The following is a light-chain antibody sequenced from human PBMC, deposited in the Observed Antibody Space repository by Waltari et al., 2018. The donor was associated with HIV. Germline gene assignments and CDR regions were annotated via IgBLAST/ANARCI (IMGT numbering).Light chain of an antibody. CDR1: QGIANW. Sequence: DIQMTQFPSSVSASVGDRVTMTCRATQGIANWRAWYQQKPGKAPKLLIHGASMLQEGVPSRFSGSGSGTIFTLTIKTLQPEDFATYFCQQTNSFPITFGQGTRLDSK. J-gene: IGKJ5*01. CDR2: GAS. V-gene: IGKV1D-12*01. CDR3: QQTNSFPIT.